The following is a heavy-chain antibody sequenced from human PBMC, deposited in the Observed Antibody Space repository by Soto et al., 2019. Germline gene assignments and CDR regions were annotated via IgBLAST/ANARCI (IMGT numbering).Heavy chain of an antibody. CDR3: ARDVVRGVIYYYYGMDV. V-gene: IGHV3-30-3*01. CDR1: GFAFSSYA. J-gene: IGHJ6*02. Sequence: GGSLRLSCAASGFAFSSYAMHWVRQAPGKGLEWVAVISYDGSNKYYADSVKGRFTISRDNSKNTLYLQMNSLRAEDTAVYYCARDVVRGVIYYYYGMDVWGQGTTVTVSS. D-gene: IGHD3-10*01. CDR2: ISYDGSNK.